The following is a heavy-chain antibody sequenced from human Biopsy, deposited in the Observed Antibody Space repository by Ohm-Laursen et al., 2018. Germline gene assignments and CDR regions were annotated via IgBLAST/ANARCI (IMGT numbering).Heavy chain of an antibody. D-gene: IGHD6-6*01. CDR1: GLSFSTYG. Sequence: SLRLSCSASGLSFSTYGMNWVRQAPGKGLEWISYISETSSHIYDADSVKGRFTVARDNAKNSLYLQLNSLRAEDTAVYYCARDSRRTAREGGMDVWGQGTTVTVSS. J-gene: IGHJ6*02. CDR2: ISETSSHI. V-gene: IGHV3-21*01. CDR3: ARDSRRTAREGGMDV.